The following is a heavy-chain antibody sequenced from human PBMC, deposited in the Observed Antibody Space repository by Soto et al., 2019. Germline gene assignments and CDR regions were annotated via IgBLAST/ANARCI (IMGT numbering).Heavy chain of an antibody. J-gene: IGHJ4*02. CDR3: ARVGYYGDYVYFDY. D-gene: IGHD4-17*01. CDR1: GYTFTGYY. V-gene: IGHV1-2*02. CDR2: IKSNSGDT. Sequence: ASVKVSFKASGYTFTGYYIHWVRQAPGQGLEWMGWIKSNSGDTKYAQKFQGRVTITRDTSISTAYMELSRLRSDDTAMYYCARVGYYGDYVYFDYWGQGTLVTVSS.